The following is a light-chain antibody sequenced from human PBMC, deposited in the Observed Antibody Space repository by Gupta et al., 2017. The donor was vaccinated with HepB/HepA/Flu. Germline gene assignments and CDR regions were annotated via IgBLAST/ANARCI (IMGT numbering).Light chain of an antibody. CDR1: QSVSSSY. V-gene: IGKV3-20*01. J-gene: IGKJ5*01. CDR3: QQYGSSPPVT. CDR2: GAS. Sequence: ELVLTQSPGTLSLSPGERATLSCRASQSVSSSYLAWYQQKPGQAPRLLIYGASSRATGIPVRSSGSGSGTDFTLTISRLEPEDFAVYYCQQYGSSPPVTFGQGTRLEIK.